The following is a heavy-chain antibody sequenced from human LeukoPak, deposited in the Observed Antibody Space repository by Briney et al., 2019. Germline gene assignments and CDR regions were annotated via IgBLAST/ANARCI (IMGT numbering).Heavy chain of an antibody. V-gene: IGHV3-73*01. J-gene: IGHJ6*02. Sequence: PGGSLRLSCVASGFIFSGSAIHWVRQASGKGLEWVGRIRSKANNYATEYAASVKGRFTISRDESKNTAYLHMNSLKTEDTAVYYSTRFLVVVPVAMRDWGQGTTVTVSS. CDR3: TRFLVVVPVAMRD. CDR1: GFIFSGSA. D-gene: IGHD2-2*01. CDR2: IRSKANNYAT.